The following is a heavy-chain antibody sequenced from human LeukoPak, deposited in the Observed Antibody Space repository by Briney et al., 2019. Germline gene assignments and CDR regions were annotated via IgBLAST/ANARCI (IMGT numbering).Heavy chain of an antibody. CDR2: ISYDGSNK. CDR1: GFTFSSYG. CDR3: AKDPSSGSYFFED. D-gene: IGHD3-10*01. Sequence: GGSLRLSCAASGFTFSSYGMHWVRQAPGKGLEWVAVISYDGSNKYYADSVKGRFTISRDNSKNTLYLQMNSLRAEDTAVYYCAKDPSSGSYFFEDWGQGTLVTVSS. J-gene: IGHJ4*02. V-gene: IGHV3-30*18.